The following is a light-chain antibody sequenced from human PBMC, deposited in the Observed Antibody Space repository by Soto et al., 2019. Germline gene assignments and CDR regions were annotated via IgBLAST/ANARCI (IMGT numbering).Light chain of an antibody. CDR2: AAS. CDR1: QGITSY. V-gene: IGKV1-9*01. Sequence: IQVTQSPSSLSASVGDRVTITCRASQGITSYLAWYQQKPGKAPKLLIYAASALQTGVSSRFSGSGYGTDFALTISNLPPEDFATYFCQQLSSYPLTFGGGTTVEF. J-gene: IGKJ4*01. CDR3: QQLSSYPLT.